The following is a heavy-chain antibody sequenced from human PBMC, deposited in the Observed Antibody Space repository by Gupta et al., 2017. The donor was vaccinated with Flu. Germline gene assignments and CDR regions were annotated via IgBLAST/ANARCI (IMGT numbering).Heavy chain of an antibody. CDR1: RFTFSSYA. Sequence: QVQLVESGGGVVQPGRSLRLSCAASRFTFSSYAMHWVRQAPGKGLEWVALISYEGSSNRYADSVVGRFTISRDNSKNTLYLQMNSLRGEDTAVYYCAKDLGGSGTYYTFDSWGQGTLVTVSS. D-gene: IGHD3-10*01. CDR3: AKDLGGSGTYYTFDS. J-gene: IGHJ4*02. CDR2: ISYEGSSN. V-gene: IGHV3-30*18.